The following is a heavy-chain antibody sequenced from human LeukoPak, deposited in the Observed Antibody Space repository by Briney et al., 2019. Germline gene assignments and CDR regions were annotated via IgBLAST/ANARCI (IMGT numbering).Heavy chain of an antibody. CDR3: ARGPNTAGNYRAFDL. V-gene: IGHV4-34*01. Sequence: SETLSLTCAVYGGSFTNYYWTWIRQSPGKGLEWIGEINHGGGTNYNPSLKSRVTMSVDTSKNQFSLKLTSVTAADTAAYYCARGPNTAGNYRAFDLWGQGTKVTVSS. J-gene: IGHJ3*01. D-gene: IGHD4-11*01. CDR1: GGSFTNYY. CDR2: INHGGGT.